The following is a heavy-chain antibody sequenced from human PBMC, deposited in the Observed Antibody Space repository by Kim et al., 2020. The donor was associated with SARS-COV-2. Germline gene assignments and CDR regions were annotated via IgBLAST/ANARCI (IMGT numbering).Heavy chain of an antibody. CDR1: GGTFSSYA. J-gene: IGHJ3*02. CDR2: IIPIFGTA. D-gene: IGHD1-1*01. V-gene: IGHV1-69*13. Sequence: SVKVSCKASGGTFSSYAISWVRQAPGQGLEWMGGIIPIFGTANYAQKFQGRVTITADESTSTAYMELSSLRSEDTAVYYCARGPPPQRTAFDIWGQGTMVTVSS. CDR3: ARGPPPQRTAFDI.